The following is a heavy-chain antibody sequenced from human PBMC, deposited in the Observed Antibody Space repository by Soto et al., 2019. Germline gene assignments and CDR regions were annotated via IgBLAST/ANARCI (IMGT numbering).Heavy chain of an antibody. V-gene: IGHV1-46*01. CDR3: VLDPMVYATYYFDY. CDR2: INPSGGST. J-gene: IGHJ4*02. Sequence: ASVKVSCKASGYTFTSYYMHWVRQAPGQGLEWMGIINPSGGSTSYAQKFQGRVTMTRDTSTSTVYMELSSLRSEDTAVYYCVLDPMVYATYYFDYWGQGTLVTVPS. CDR1: GYTFTSYY. D-gene: IGHD2-8*01.